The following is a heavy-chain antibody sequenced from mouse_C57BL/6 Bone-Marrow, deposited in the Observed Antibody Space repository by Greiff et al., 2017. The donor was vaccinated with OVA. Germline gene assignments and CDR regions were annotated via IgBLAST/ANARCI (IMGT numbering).Heavy chain of an antibody. V-gene: IGHV1-62-2*01. D-gene: IGHD2-2*01. J-gene: IGHJ3*01. CDR2: FYPGSGSI. CDR3: ARHEDIYYGYDWFAY. CDR1: GYTFTEYT. Sequence: VKLQQSGAELVKPGASVKLSCKASGYTFTEYTIHWVKQRSGQGLEWIGWFYPGSGSIKYNEKFKDKATLTADKSSSTVYMELSRVTYEDSAVYFCARHEDIYYGYDWFAYWGQGTLVTVSA.